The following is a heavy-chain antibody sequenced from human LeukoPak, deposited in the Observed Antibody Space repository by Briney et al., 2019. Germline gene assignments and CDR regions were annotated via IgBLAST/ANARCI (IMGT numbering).Heavy chain of an antibody. CDR2: IYNSGST. Sequence: SEILSLTCTVSGGSISNYYWSWIRQSPGKGLEWIGYIYNSGSTNYNLSLKSRVTISVDTSKNQFSLKLSSVTAADTAVYYCARDLTAQNWFDPWGQGTLVTVSS. CDR1: GGSISNYY. V-gene: IGHV4-59*01. CDR3: ARDLTAQNWFDP. J-gene: IGHJ5*02.